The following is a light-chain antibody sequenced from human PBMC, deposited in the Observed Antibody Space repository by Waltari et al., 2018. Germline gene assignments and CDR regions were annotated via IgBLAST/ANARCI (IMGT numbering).Light chain of an antibody. Sequence: DIVMTQSPDSLAVSLGERATINCKSSQSVLYSPNNKNYLAWYQQKPGPPPKLLIYWASTRESGVPDRFSGSGSGTDFTLTISSLQAEDVAVYYCQQYYSSPISFGQGTRLEIK. CDR1: QSVLYSPNNKNY. CDR2: WAS. CDR3: QQYYSSPIS. V-gene: IGKV4-1*01. J-gene: IGKJ5*01.